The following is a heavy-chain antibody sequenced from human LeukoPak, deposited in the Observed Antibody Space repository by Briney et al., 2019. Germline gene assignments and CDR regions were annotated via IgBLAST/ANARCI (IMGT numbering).Heavy chain of an antibody. V-gene: IGHV1-18*01. Sequence: ASVKVSCKVSRYTFTGYGISWVRQAPGQGLEWMGWISGYNGNTSYPQKFQDRVTMTTDTSTNTAYMELRSLRSDDTAVFYCARDRVGGTDYYYYYGMDVWGQGTTVTVSS. CDR3: ARDRVGGTDYYYYYGMDV. D-gene: IGHD6-19*01. CDR1: RYTFTGYG. CDR2: ISGYNGNT. J-gene: IGHJ6*02.